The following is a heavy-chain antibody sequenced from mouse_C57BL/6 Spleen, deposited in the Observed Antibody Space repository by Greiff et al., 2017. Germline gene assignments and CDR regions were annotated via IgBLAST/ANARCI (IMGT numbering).Heavy chain of an antibody. D-gene: IGHD2-1*01. V-gene: IGHV1-78*01. CDR2: IYPRDGST. CDR3: ARGEVYCGHTGRFAD. Sequence: QVHVKQSDAELVKPGASVKISCKVSGYTFTDHTIHWMKQRPEQGLEWIGYIYPRDGSTKYNEKFKGRATLTVDKSSSTAYMQLNSLTSEDSAVYFCARGEVYCGHTGRFADWGQGTLVTGSA. CDR1: GYTFTDHT. J-gene: IGHJ3*01.